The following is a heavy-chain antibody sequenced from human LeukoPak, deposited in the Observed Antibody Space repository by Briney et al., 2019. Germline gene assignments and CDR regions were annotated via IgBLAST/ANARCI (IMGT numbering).Heavy chain of an antibody. V-gene: IGHV4-30-2*01. J-gene: IGHJ5*02. CDR3: ARGLPQQLVSYWFDP. CDR2: IYHSGST. Sequence: PSETLSLTCAVSGGSISCGGYSWSWIRQPPGEGLEWIGYIYHSGSTYYNPSLKSRVTISVDKSKNQFSLKMSSVTAEDTAVYYCARGLPQQLVSYWFDPWGQGTLVTVSS. D-gene: IGHD6-13*01. CDR1: GGSISCGGYS.